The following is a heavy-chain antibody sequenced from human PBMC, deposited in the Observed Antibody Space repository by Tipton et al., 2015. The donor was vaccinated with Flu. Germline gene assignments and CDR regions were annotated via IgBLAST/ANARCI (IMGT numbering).Heavy chain of an antibody. CDR1: GFTFSNYW. D-gene: IGHD3-10*01. CDR2: INSDGYST. Sequence: GSLRLSCVASGFTFSNYWMHWVRQAPGEGLVWVSRINSDGYSTTYADSVKGRFTISRDNARNTVYLQMNSLRAEDTAVYYCATSPRYQGSGSYAYFDYRGQGTLITVSS. CDR3: ATSPRYQGSGSYAYFDY. J-gene: IGHJ4*02. V-gene: IGHV3-74*01.